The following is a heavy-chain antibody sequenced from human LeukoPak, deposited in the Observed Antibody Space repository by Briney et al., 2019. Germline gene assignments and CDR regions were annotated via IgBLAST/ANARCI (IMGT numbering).Heavy chain of an antibody. CDR1: GFTFSSYA. V-gene: IGHV3-23*01. Sequence: GGSLRLSCAASGFTFSSYAMSWVRQAPGKGLEWVSGISGSSGSTYYADSVKGRFTISRDNSKSTLYLQINSLRAEDTAIYYCAKPGNGYNSEIYYFDYWGQGTLVTVSS. CDR2: ISGSSGST. D-gene: IGHD5-24*01. J-gene: IGHJ4*02. CDR3: AKPGNGYNSEIYYFDY.